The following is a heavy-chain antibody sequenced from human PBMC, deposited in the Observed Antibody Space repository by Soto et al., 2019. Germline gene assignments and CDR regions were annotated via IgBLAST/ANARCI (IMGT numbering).Heavy chain of an antibody. J-gene: IGHJ6*03. CDR3: ARNGDNSPTAFYYYYMDV. D-gene: IGHD4-17*01. CDR1: GFTFSSYS. V-gene: IGHV3-48*01. CDR2: ISSSSSTI. Sequence: GGSLRLSCAASGFTFSSYSMNWVRQAPGKGLEWVSYISSSSSTIYYADSMKGRFTISRDNAKNSLYLQMNSLRAEDTAVYYCARNGDNSPTAFYYYYMDVWGKGTTVTVSS.